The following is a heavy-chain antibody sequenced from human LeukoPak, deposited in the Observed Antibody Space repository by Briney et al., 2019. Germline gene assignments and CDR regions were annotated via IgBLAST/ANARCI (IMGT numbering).Heavy chain of an antibody. J-gene: IGHJ4*02. CDR2: IYPGDSDT. V-gene: IGHV5-51*03. CDR3: ARLLYDFWSGYQYYFDY. D-gene: IGHD3-3*01. Sequence: GESLKISCKGSGYSFTSYWIGWVRQMPGKGLEWMGIIYPGDSDTRYSPSFQGQVTISADKSISTAYLQWSSLKASDTAMYYCARLLYDFWSGYQYYFDYWGQGTLVTVSS. CDR1: GYSFTSYW.